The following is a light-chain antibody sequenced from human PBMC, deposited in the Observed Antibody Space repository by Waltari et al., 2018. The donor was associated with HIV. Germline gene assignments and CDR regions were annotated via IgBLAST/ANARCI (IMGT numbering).Light chain of an antibody. Sequence: QSDLTQPPSVSGAPGQRVTISCSGVSAGYDVHWYQQLPGTAPKLLIYGNSNRPSGVPDRFSGSKSGPLASLAITGLQAEDEADYYCQSYDSSRSSSVFGGGTRLTVL. V-gene: IGLV1-40*01. CDR1: SAGYD. J-gene: IGLJ2*01. CDR3: QSYDSSRSSSV. CDR2: GNS.